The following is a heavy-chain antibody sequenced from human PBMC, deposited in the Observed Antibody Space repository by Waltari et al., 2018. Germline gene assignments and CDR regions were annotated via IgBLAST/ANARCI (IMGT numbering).Heavy chain of an antibody. CDR2: ISIAVGT. Sequence: EVQLVETGGGLVQPGGSLTLSCAASGFTVSSIYMSWVRQAPGKGLEWVSVISIAVGTYYADSVKGRFTSSRDHSKNTLYLQMNSLRAEDTAIYYCARDDPLTSGGGFDVWGQGTMVTVSS. V-gene: IGHV3-53*02. J-gene: IGHJ3*01. CDR1: GFTVSSIY. CDR3: ARDDPLTSGGGFDV. D-gene: IGHD2-15*01.